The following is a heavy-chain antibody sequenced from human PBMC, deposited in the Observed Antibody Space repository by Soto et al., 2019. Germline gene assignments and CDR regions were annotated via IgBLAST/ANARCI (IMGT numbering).Heavy chain of an antibody. CDR3: SRGPSGDKVDY. CDR2: IYSGGSI. J-gene: IGHJ4*02. Sequence: QVQLQESGPGLVKPSQTLSLTCIVSGGSISNVNDCWSWIRQRPDKGLAGIGHIYSGGSIYNNPSLTSQVTISVDPSKNQFSLQPSSVRAADTDVYSCSRGPSGDKVDYWGQGTLVTVSS. D-gene: IGHD7-27*01. CDR1: GGSISNVNDC. V-gene: IGHV4-30-4*01.